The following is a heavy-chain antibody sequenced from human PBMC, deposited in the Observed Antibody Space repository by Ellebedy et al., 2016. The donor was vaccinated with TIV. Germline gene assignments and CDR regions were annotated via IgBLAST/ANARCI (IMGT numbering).Heavy chain of an antibody. Sequence: SGPTLVKPTQTLTLTCTFSGFSLSTSGVGVGWNRQPPGKALEWLALIYWNDDKRYSPSLESRLTITEDTSKNQVVLTMTNMDPVDTATYYCAYIIAARPVLGAFDIWGQGTMVTVSS. CDR3: AYIIAARPVLGAFDI. J-gene: IGHJ3*02. D-gene: IGHD6-6*01. CDR2: IYWNDDK. CDR1: GFSLSTSGVG. V-gene: IGHV2-5*01.